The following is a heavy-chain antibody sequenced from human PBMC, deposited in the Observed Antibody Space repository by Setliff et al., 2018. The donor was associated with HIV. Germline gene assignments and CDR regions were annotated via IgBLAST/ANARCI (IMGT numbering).Heavy chain of an antibody. CDR3: VTGYNSVWYSVF. CDR1: GASISSYY. J-gene: IGHJ4*02. Sequence: SETLSLTCTVSGASISSYYWNWIRQTPGKGLEWIGNIYQSGNAYYNPSLKSRVTISVDTSRNRFSLKLSSVTAADTAVYYCVTGYNSVWYSVFWGQGILVTVSS. CDR2: IYQSGNA. V-gene: IGHV4-59*08. D-gene: IGHD6-13*01.